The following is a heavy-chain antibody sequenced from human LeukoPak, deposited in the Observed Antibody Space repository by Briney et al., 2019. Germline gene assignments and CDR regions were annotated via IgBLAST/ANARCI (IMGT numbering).Heavy chain of an antibody. CDR1: GFTFSSYA. D-gene: IGHD1-26*01. Sequence: GGSLRLSCAASGFTFSSYAMGWVRQAPGKGLEWVSAITSSGDRTFYADSVKGRFTTSRDNSNNILYLQMDSQRADDTDVYYCAKVALVGATFHPYDYWGQGTLVTVSS. CDR3: AKVALVGATFHPYDY. J-gene: IGHJ4*02. CDR2: ITSSGDRT. V-gene: IGHV3-23*01.